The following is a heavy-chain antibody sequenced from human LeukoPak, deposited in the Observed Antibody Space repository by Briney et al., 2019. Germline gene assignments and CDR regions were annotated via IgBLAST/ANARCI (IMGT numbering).Heavy chain of an antibody. D-gene: IGHD6-19*01. V-gene: IGHV3-21*01. J-gene: IGHJ4*02. CDR1: GFTFSSYS. CDR3: ARGRGLGELAVASFDS. Sequence: GGSLRLSCATSGFTFSSYSMNWVRQAPGKGLEWVSSISSSSSYIYCADSVKGRFTISRDNAKNSLYLQMNSLRAEDTAVYYCARGRGLGELAVASFDSWGQGILVTVSS. CDR2: ISSSSSYI.